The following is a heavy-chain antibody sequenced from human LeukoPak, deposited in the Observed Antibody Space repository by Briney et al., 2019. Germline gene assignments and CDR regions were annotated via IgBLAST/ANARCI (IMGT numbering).Heavy chain of an antibody. V-gene: IGHV3-11*01. Sequence: GGSLRLSCAASGFTFSDYYMSWIRQAPGKGLEWVSYISGGGSTIYYADSVKGRFTISRDNSKNTLYLQMNSLRAEDTAVHYCAKEYGYTYGEFDYWGQGTLVTVSS. J-gene: IGHJ4*02. CDR1: GFTFSDYY. CDR3: AKEYGYTYGEFDY. CDR2: ISGGGSTI. D-gene: IGHD5-18*01.